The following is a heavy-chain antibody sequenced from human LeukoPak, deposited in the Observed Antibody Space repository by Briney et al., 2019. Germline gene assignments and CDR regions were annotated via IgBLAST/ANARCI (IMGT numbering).Heavy chain of an antibody. V-gene: IGHV1-2*02. J-gene: IGHJ3*02. CDR2: INPNSGGT. CDR3: AGRVAPLSHDI. CDR1: GYTFTGYY. Sequence: ASVKVSCKASGYTFTGYYMNWVRQAPGQGLEWMGWINPNSGGTNYAQKFQGRVTMTRDTSITAAYMELSRLRSDGTAVYYCAGRVAPLSHDIWGQGTMVTVSS. D-gene: IGHD5-12*01.